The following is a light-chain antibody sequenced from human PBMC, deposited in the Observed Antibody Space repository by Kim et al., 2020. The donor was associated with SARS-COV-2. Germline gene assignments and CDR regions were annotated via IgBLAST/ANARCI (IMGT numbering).Light chain of an antibody. J-gene: IGLJ3*02. CDR1: TSKVGSNT. Sequence: GHRFDTYCSASTSKVGSNTVNWYHKRPGTATKLLIYIKRLRPSGVPARLAGAKSGTSAFLAISGLQSEDEADYFCSARDDTLNGPVFGGGTQLTVL. CDR3: SARDDTLNGPV. CDR2: IKR. V-gene: IGLV1-44*01.